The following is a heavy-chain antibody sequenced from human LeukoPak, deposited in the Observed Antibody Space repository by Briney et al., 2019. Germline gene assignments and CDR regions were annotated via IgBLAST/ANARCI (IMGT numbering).Heavy chain of an antibody. Sequence: GGSLRLSCGASGFTFGTYWMHWVRQAPSKGLEWVAVISYDGSNKYYADSVKGRFTISRDNSKNTLYLQMNSLRAEDTAVYYCARILMVYAIGGVFDYWGQGTLVTVSS. V-gene: IGHV3-30*03. D-gene: IGHD2-8*01. CDR1: GFTFGTYW. CDR3: ARILMVYAIGGVFDY. CDR2: ISYDGSNK. J-gene: IGHJ4*02.